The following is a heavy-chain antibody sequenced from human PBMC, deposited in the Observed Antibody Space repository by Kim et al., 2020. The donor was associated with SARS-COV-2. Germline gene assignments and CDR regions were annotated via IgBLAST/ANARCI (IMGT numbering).Heavy chain of an antibody. CDR1: GFTFSSYA. D-gene: IGHD6-13*01. J-gene: IGHJ4*02. Sequence: GGSLRLSCAASGFTFSSYAMSWVRQAPGKGLEWVSAISGSGDTTYYADSVKGRFSISRDNSKNTLYLQMSSLSAEDAAIYYCAKTGGLPAAGLLEGFDYWGQGTLVTVAS. CDR2: ISGSGDTT. CDR3: AKTGGLPAAGLLEGFDY. V-gene: IGHV3-23*01.